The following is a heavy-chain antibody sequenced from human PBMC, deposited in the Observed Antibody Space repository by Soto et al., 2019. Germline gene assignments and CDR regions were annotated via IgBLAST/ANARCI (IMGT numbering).Heavy chain of an antibody. CDR1: GGTFKKYG. D-gene: IGHD1-1*01. Sequence: QVQLVQSGAEVKKPGSSVRVSCRTSGGTFKKYGFSWVRQAPGQGLEWMGGIIPMYGIANYGQIFQGRLTISADESTDTVYMDLTSLQSEATAVYYCAGEVGGTGFHLWGQRTQVTVSS. CDR2: IIPMYGIA. CDR3: AGEVGGTGFHL. J-gene: IGHJ5*02. V-gene: IGHV1-69*12.